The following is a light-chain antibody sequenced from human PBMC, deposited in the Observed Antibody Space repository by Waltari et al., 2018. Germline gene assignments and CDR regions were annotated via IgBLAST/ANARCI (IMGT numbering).Light chain of an antibody. CDR1: QSLVHSDGNTY. V-gene: IGKV2-30*02. CDR3: MQATHWPRT. Sequence: VVMTQSPLSLPVTLGQPASISCRSSQSLVHSDGNTYLNWFQQRPGLSPSRLIYKISRRETVVPDRFSGRGSGTDFTLNISRVEAEDVAIDYCMQATHWPRTFGQGTKVEIK. CDR2: KIS. J-gene: IGKJ1*01.